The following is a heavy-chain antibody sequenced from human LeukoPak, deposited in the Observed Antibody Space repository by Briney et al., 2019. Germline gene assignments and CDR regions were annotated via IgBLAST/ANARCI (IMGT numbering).Heavy chain of an antibody. CDR3: ARDRGSWLDAFDI. J-gene: IGHJ3*02. D-gene: IGHD6-13*01. CDR2: INPSGGST. V-gene: IGHV1-46*01. CDR1: GYTFTSYY. Sequence: ASVKVSCKASGYTFTSYYMHWVRQAPGQGLEWMGIINPSGGSTSYAQKFQGRVTMTRDTSTSTVYMELSSLRSEGTAVYYCARDRGSWLDAFDIWGQGTMVTVSS.